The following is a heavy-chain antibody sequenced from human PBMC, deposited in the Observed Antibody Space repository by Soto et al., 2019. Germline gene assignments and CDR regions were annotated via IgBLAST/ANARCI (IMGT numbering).Heavy chain of an antibody. J-gene: IGHJ4*02. CDR1: DCSISSGDYY. D-gene: IGHD6-19*01. V-gene: IGHV4-30-2*01. CDR2: IYHSGST. CDR3: ARAGGLGAVAVDD. Sequence: PSETPSLTLTVYDCSISSGDYYWSWILQPPGKGLEWIGYIYHSGSTYYNPSLKSRVTISVDRSKNQFSLKLSSVTAADTAVYYCARAGGLGAVAVDDWGQGTLGTVSS.